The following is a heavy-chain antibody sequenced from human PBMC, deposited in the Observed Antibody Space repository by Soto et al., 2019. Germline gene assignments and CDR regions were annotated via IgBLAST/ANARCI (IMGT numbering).Heavy chain of an antibody. D-gene: IGHD3-9*01. CDR3: VHRRYDILPGYSSDAFDI. Sequence: QITLKESGPALVKPTQTLTLTCTFSGFSLSTSGLGVAWIRQPPGKALEWLALIYWDDDKRYSPSLKSRLTLTKDTSKNQVVLTMTNMDPVDTATYYCVHRRYDILPGYSSDAFDIWGQGTMVTVSS. J-gene: IGHJ3*02. CDR1: GFSLSTSGLG. V-gene: IGHV2-5*02. CDR2: IYWDDDK.